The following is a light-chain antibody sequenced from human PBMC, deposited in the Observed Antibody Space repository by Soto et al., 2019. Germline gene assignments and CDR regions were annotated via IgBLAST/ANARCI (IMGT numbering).Light chain of an antibody. CDR1: RTDGDGHDY. CDR3: TSYTASSPFYV. J-gene: IGLJ1*01. V-gene: IGLV2-14*03. Sequence: QSALTQPASVSGSPGQSIAISCIGVRTDGDGHDYVSWYQQHPGQAPQLIIYDVYNRPSGVSDRFSGSKSGNTASLVISGLQAEDEADYFCTSYTASSPFYVFGAGTMVTVL. CDR2: DVY.